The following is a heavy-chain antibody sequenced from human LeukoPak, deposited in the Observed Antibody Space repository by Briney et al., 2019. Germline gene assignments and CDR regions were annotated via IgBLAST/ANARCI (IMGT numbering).Heavy chain of an antibody. V-gene: IGHV4-34*01. Sequence: SETLSLTCAVYGGSFSGYYWSWIRQPPGKGLEWIGEINHSGSTNYNPSLKSRVTISVDTSKNQFSLKLSSVTAADTAVCYCARNHRRYCSSTSCYSGYYYYMDVWGKGTTVTVSS. CDR1: GGSFSGYY. J-gene: IGHJ6*03. D-gene: IGHD2-2*01. CDR3: ARNHRRYCSSTSCYSGYYYYMDV. CDR2: INHSGST.